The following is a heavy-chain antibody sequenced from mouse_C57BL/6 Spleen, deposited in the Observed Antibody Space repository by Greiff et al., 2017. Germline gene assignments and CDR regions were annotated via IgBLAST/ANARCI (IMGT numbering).Heavy chain of an antibody. Sequence: QVQLQQPGAELVKPGASVKLSCKASGYTFTSYWMHWVKQRPGQGLEWIGMIHPNSGSTNYNEKFKSKATLTVDKSSSTAYMQLSSLTSEDAAVDYCGRLRVHYAMDYWGQGTSVTVSS. D-gene: IGHD5-1*01. CDR1: GYTFTSYW. J-gene: IGHJ4*01. CDR2: IHPNSGST. CDR3: GRLRVHYAMDY. V-gene: IGHV1-64*01.